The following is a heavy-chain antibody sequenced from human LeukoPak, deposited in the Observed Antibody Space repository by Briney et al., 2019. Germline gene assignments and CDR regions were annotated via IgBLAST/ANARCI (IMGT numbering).Heavy chain of an antibody. D-gene: IGHD5-12*01. V-gene: IGHV1-69*05. CDR2: IILIFGTA. J-gene: IGHJ3*02. Sequence: SVKVSCKASGGTFSSYAISWVRQAPGQGLEWMGGIILIFGTANYAQKFQGRVTITTDESTSTAYMELSSLRSEDTAVYYCARAVTLVATTNTFIGDAFDIWGQGTMVTVSS. CDR3: ARAVTLVATTNTFIGDAFDI. CDR1: GGTFSSYA.